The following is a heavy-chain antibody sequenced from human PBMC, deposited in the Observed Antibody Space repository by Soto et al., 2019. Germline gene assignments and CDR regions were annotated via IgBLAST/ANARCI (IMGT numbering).Heavy chain of an antibody. CDR2: FYYSGST. CDR3: ARHMQPWGSITMVRQDSPVYYMDV. J-gene: IGHJ6*03. V-gene: IGHV4-59*08. D-gene: IGHD3-10*01. CDR1: GGSSISYY. Sequence: ASETLSLTCTVSGGSSISYYWSWIRQPPGKGLEWIGYFYYSGSTNYNPSLKSRVTISVDTSKNQFSLKLSSVTAADTAVYYCARHMQPWGSITMVRQDSPVYYMDVWGKGTTVTVSS.